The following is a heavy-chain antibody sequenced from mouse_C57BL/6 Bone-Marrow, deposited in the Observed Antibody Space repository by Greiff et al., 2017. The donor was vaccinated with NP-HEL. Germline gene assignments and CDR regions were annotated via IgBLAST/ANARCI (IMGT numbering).Heavy chain of an antibody. CDR3: ASLGPLYAMDY. CDR1: GYAFSSYW. Sequence: QVHVKQSGAELVKPGASVKISCKASGYAFSSYWMNWVKQRPGKGLEWIGQIYPGDGDTNYNGKFKGKATLTADKSSSTAYMQLSSLTSEDSAVYFCASLGPLYAMDYWGQGTSVTVSS. CDR2: IYPGDGDT. V-gene: IGHV1-80*01. J-gene: IGHJ4*01. D-gene: IGHD4-1*01.